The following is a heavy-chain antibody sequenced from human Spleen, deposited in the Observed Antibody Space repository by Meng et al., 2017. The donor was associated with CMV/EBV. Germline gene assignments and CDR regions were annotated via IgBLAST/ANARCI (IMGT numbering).Heavy chain of an antibody. V-gene: IGHV3-23*01. CDR3: AKDSGPGIVYSFDY. CDR1: GLSFSTYW. Sequence: GGSLRLSCAASGLSFSTYWMHWVRQAPGKGLEWVSAISGSAGSTYYADSVKGRFTISRDNSKNTLYLQMNSLRAEDTAVYYCAKDSGPGIVYSFDYWGQGTLVTVSS. CDR2: ISGSAGST. D-gene: IGHD2-21*01. J-gene: IGHJ4*02.